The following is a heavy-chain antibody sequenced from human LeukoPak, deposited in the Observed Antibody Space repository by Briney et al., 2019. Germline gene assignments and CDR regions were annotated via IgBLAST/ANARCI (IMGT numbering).Heavy chain of an antibody. CDR3: ARGRSGYDILTGYYNP. CDR1: GFTFINYE. Sequence: GGSLRLSCAASGFTFINYEMNWVRQAPGKGPEWVSYIGSSDSTIYYVDSVKGRFTISRDNAKNSLYLQMNSLRAEDTPIYYCARGRSGYDILTGYYNPWGQGALVTVSS. CDR2: IGSSDSTI. D-gene: IGHD3-9*01. V-gene: IGHV3-48*03. J-gene: IGHJ4*02.